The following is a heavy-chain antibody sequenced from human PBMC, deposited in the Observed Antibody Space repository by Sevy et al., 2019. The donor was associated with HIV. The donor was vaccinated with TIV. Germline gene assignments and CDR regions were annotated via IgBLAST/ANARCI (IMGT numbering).Heavy chain of an antibody. CDR2: ISGSGSGSGT. CDR1: GFTFSNYA. Sequence: GGSLRLSCTASGFTFSNYAMNWVRQAPGKGLEWVSGISGSGSGSGTYYADSVKGRFTVSRDNSKNTLYLQMTSLGAEDTAVYYCAKDIVILVGDAFDIWGQGTMVTVSS. J-gene: IGHJ3*02. CDR3: AKDIVILVGDAFDI. D-gene: IGHD3-22*01. V-gene: IGHV3-23*01.